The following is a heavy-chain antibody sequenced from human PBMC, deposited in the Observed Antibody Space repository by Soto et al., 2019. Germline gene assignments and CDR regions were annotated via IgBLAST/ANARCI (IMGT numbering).Heavy chain of an antibody. CDR3: ARNVIGFGEGWFDP. CDR1: GGSISSYY. V-gene: IGHV4-59*08. CDR2: IYYSGST. Sequence: SETLSLTCTVSGGSISSYYWSWIRQPPGKGLEWIGYIYYSGSTNYNPSLKSRVTISVDTSKNQFSLKLSSVTAADTAVYYCARNVIGFGEGWFDPWGQGTLVTVSS. D-gene: IGHD3-10*01. J-gene: IGHJ5*02.